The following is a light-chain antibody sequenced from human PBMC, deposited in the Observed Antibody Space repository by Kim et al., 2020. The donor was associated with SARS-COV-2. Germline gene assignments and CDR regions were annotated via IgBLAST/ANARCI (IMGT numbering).Light chain of an antibody. V-gene: IGKV3-15*01. CDR2: ATS. CDR1: QSVSNSY. Sequence: PGDRATLSCRASQSVSNSYFAWYQKRPDQPPRLLIYATSTRAAGVPARFSGSGSGTEFTLTISSLQSEDFAVYFCQQYQNWPPVTFGGGTKVDIK. J-gene: IGKJ4*01. CDR3: QQYQNWPPVT.